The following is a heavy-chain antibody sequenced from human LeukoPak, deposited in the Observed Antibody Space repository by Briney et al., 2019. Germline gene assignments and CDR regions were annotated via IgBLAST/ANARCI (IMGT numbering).Heavy chain of an antibody. CDR1: GFIFSTYW. CDR2: ISSSGSTI. CDR3: ARLMYYHHFDY. Sequence: PGGSLRLSCAASGFIFSTYWMNWVRQAPGKGLEWVSYISSSGSTIYYADSVKGRFTISRDNAKNSLYLQMNSLRAEDTAVYYCARLMYYHHFDYWGQGTLVTVSS. J-gene: IGHJ4*02. V-gene: IGHV3-48*04. D-gene: IGHD2-8*01.